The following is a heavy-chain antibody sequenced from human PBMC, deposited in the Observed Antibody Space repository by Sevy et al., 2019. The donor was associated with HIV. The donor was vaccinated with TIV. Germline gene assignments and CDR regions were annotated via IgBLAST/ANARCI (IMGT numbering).Heavy chain of an antibody. V-gene: IGHV4-39*02. D-gene: IGHD6-13*01. CDR1: GGSVSSSSYY. CDR2: IYYSGST. Sequence: SETLSLTCTVSGGSVSSSSYYWGWIRQPRGKGLDWIGSIYYSGSTYYNPSLKSRVTISVDTSKNQFSLKVRSVTAADTAVYYCAREGPRIAQFDYWGQRALVTVSS. CDR3: AREGPRIAQFDY. J-gene: IGHJ4*02.